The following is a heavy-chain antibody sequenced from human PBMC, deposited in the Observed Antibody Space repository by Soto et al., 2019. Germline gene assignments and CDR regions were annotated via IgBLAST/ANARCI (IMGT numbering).Heavy chain of an antibody. J-gene: IGHJ5*02. Sequence: GESLKISCKGSGYSFTSYWIGWVRQMPGKGLEWMGIIYPGDSDTRYSPSFQGQVTISADKSISTAYLQWSGLKASDTAMYYWARHRRGYCSGGSCNLYNWFDPWGQGTLVTVSS. CDR3: ARHRRGYCSGGSCNLYNWFDP. CDR2: IYPGDSDT. V-gene: IGHV5-51*01. CDR1: GYSFTSYW. D-gene: IGHD2-15*01.